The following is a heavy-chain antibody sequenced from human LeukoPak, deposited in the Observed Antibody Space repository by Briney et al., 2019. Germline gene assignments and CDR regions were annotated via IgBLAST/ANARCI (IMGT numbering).Heavy chain of an antibody. V-gene: IGHV3-11*01. D-gene: IGHD1-26*01. CDR3: ASNGGATGKWELPREVDY. CDR1: GFTFSDYY. CDR2: ISSSGSTI. J-gene: IGHJ4*02. Sequence: PGGSLRLSCAASGFTFSDYYMSWIRQAPGKGLEWXXYISSSGSTIYYADSVKGRFTISRDNAKNSLYLQMSSLGAEDTAVYYCASNGGATGKWELPREVDYWGQGTLVTVSS.